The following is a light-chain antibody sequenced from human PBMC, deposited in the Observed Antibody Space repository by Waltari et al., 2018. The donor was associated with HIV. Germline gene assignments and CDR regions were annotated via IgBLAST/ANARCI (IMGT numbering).Light chain of an antibody. V-gene: IGLV6-57*01. Sequence: ILTQPHSVAVSRGKTCRVACARASGNVATNYVLWYQQRPGARTTIILFDNDQRPSGVPDRFSGSINSSSNSASLIISELQSEDEADYFCQSYDANSRVFGSGTKVTVL. J-gene: IGLJ1*01. CDR1: SGNVATNY. CDR2: DND. CDR3: QSYDANSRV.